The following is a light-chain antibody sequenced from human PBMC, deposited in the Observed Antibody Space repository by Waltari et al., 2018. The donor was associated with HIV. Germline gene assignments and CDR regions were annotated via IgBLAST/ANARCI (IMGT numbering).Light chain of an antibody. Sequence: QSALTQPASVSGSPGQSITISCSGPSSDVGGYNYVSWYQQYPGKAPKPMIYGVSERPSGVSNRFSGSKSGNTASLTISGLQAEDEADYYCSSYTSSSTYVFGTGTKVTVL. J-gene: IGLJ1*01. V-gene: IGLV2-14*01. CDR1: SSDVGGYNY. CDR2: GVS. CDR3: SSYTSSSTYV.